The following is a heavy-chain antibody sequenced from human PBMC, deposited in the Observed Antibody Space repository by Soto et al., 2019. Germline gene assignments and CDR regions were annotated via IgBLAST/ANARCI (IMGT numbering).Heavy chain of an antibody. CDR2: IVPIVHTS. D-gene: IGHD5-12*01. Sequence: QVQLVQSGAEVRQPASSVKVSWKTSGGPFSSYAISWVRQAPGQGLEWMGGIVPIVHTSTYAQKFQGRVTITADESTSTVYMELSSLRSDDTAVYYCVRVVAIPGYPDNWGQGTLVTVSS. V-gene: IGHV1-69*12. CDR3: VRVVAIPGYPDN. CDR1: GGPFSSYA. J-gene: IGHJ4*02.